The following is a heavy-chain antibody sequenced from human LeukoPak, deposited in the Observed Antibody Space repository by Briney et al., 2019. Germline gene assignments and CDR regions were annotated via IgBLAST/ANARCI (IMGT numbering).Heavy chain of an antibody. Sequence: SETLSLTCTVSGGSISSYYWSWLRQPPGKGLERIGYIYYSGSTNYNPSLKSRVTISVDTSKNQFSLKLSSVTAADTAVYYCASTIVGATDAFDIWGQGTMVTVSS. J-gene: IGHJ3*02. D-gene: IGHD1-26*01. CDR3: ASTIVGATDAFDI. CDR2: IYYSGST. V-gene: IGHV4-59*08. CDR1: GGSISSYY.